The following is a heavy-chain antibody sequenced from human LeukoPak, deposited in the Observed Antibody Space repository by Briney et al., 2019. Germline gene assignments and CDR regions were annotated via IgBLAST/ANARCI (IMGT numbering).Heavy chain of an antibody. CDR2: INPNSGGT. Sequence: GASVKVSCKASGYTSTGYYMHWVRQAPGQGLEWMGWINPNSGGTNYAQKFQGRVTMTRDTSISTAYMELSRLRSDDTAVYYCAATPHGYNFGDLGYWGQGTLGTVSS. CDR1: GYTSTGYY. D-gene: IGHD5-24*01. CDR3: AATPHGYNFGDLGY. V-gene: IGHV1-2*02. J-gene: IGHJ4*02.